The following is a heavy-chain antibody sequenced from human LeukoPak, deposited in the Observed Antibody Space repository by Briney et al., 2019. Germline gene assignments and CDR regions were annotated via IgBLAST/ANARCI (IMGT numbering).Heavy chain of an antibody. V-gene: IGHV1-18*01. D-gene: IGHD5-18*01. CDR3: ARMGTAMPEASVDSGYYYGMDV. J-gene: IGHJ6*02. CDR2: ISAYNGNT. Sequence: AASVKVSCKASGYTFTSYGISWVRQAPGQGLEWMGWISAYNGNTNYAQKLQGRVTMTTDTSTSTAYMELRSLRSDDTAVYYCARMGTAMPEASVDSGYYYGMDVWGQGTTVTVSS. CDR1: GYTFTSYG.